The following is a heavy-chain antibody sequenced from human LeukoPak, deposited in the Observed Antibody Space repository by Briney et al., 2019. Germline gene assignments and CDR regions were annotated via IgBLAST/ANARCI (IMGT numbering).Heavy chain of an antibody. Sequence: SETLSLTCTVSGGSISSGSYYWSWIRQPPGKGLEWIGNIYGSGYTNYNPSLKSRVTMSIDTSKNHFSLKLTSVTAADTATYYCARETSLAGFASGLGFNYWGQGILVSVSS. CDR3: ARETSLAGFASGLGFNY. CDR2: IYGSGYT. CDR1: GGSISSGSYY. V-gene: IGHV4-61*03. D-gene: IGHD6-19*01. J-gene: IGHJ4*02.